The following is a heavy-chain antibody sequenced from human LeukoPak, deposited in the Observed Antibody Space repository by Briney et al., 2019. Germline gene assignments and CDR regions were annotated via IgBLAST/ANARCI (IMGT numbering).Heavy chain of an antibody. D-gene: IGHD1-1*01. Sequence: SETLSLTCAVYGESLNYYYWSWIRHSPGKGLEWIGEIFDGKATNYNPSLESRVPISAVTSSNQFTLNLKSVTAADTAVYYCARGAWATRLQSWAQGTLVIVSS. CDR3: ARGAWATRLQS. J-gene: IGHJ4*02. CDR1: GESLNYYY. V-gene: IGHV4-34*12. CDR2: IFDGKAT.